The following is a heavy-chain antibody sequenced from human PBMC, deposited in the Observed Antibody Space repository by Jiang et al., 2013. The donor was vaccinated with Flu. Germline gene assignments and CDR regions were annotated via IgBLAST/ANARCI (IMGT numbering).Heavy chain of an antibody. D-gene: IGHD5-12*01. CDR3: ARATGPRLNWYFDL. V-gene: IGHV4-30-4*01. Sequence: GSGLVKPSQTLSLTCTVSGGSISSGDYYWSWIRQPPGKGLEWIGYIYYSGSTYYNPSLRSRVTISVDTSKNQFSLKVRSVTAADTAVYYCARATGPRLNWYFDLWGLAPWSTVSS. J-gene: IGHJ2*01. CDR1: GGSISSGDYY. CDR2: IYYSGST.